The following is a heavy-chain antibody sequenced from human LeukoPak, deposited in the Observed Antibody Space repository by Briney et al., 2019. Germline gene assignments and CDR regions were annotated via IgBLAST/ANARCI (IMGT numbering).Heavy chain of an antibody. D-gene: IGHD3-16*01. Sequence: PTGGSLRLSCAASGFTVSSSYMSGVRQAPGKGLEWVSVIYSGGSTYYADSVKGRFTISRDNSRNTMYLHMNSLRAEDTAVYYCARTVYGSNWFDPWGQGTLVTVSS. CDR2: IYSGGST. CDR1: GFTVSSSY. J-gene: IGHJ5*02. V-gene: IGHV3-53*01. CDR3: ARTVYGSNWFDP.